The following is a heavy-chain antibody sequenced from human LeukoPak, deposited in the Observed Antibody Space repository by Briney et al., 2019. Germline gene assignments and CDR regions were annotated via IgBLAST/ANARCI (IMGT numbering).Heavy chain of an antibody. Sequence: ASVKVSCKASAYTFTGYYMHWVRQAPGQGLEWMGWINLKSGGTNYAQKFQGRVTITADKSTSTAYMELSSLRSEDTAVYYCARGYHGYDSSGYYYAWGQGTLVTVSS. V-gene: IGHV1-2*02. CDR2: INLKSGGT. CDR3: ARGYHGYDSSGYYYA. D-gene: IGHD3-22*01. J-gene: IGHJ5*02. CDR1: AYTFTGYY.